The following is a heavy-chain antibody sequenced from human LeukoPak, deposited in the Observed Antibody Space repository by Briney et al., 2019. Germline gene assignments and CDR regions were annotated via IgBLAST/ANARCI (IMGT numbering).Heavy chain of an antibody. CDR1: GYSISSGYY. D-gene: IGHD3-22*01. CDR3: ATTPYYYDSSGYYAFAYFDY. CDR2: IYHSGST. J-gene: IGHJ4*02. V-gene: IGHV4-38-2*02. Sequence: SETLSLTCTVSGYSISSGYYWGWIRPPPGKGLEWIGSIYHSGSTYYNPSLKSRVTISVDTSKNQFSLKLSSVTAADTAVYYCATTPYYYDSSGYYAFAYFDYWGQGTLVTVSS.